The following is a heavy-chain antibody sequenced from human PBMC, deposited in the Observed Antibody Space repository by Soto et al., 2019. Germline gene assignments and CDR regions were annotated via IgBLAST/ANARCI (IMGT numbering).Heavy chain of an antibody. CDR3: ARDSSSWQNYGMDV. J-gene: IGHJ6*02. Sequence: SETQSLTCTVSGGSISSGGYYWSWIRQHPGKGLEWIGYIYYSGSTYYNPSLKSRVTISVDTSKNQFSLKLSSVTAADTAVYYCARDSSSWQNYGMDVWGQGTTVTVSS. V-gene: IGHV4-31*03. D-gene: IGHD6-13*01. CDR1: GGSISSGGYY. CDR2: IYYSGST.